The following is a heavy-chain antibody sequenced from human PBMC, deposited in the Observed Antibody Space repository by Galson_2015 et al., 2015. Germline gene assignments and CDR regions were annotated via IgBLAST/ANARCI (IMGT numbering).Heavy chain of an antibody. D-gene: IGHD2-2*01. V-gene: IGHV3-48*03. CDR1: GFTFISYE. J-gene: IGHJ4*02. CDR2: ISSGGETI. Sequence: SLRLSCAASGFTFISYEMTWVRQAPGRGLEWVCYISSGGETIYYADSVKGRFTISRDNAKNSLYLQMSRLRAEDAAVYYCARFGRSVPATIPYLDYWGQGILVTVSS. CDR3: ARFGRSVPATIPYLDY.